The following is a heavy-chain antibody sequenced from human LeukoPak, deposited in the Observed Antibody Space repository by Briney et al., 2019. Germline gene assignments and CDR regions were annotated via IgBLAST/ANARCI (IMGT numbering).Heavy chain of an antibody. D-gene: IGHD4-11*01. J-gene: IGHJ4*02. CDR1: GFTFSSYG. CDR3: ARGDYSNQPDYDY. Sequence: GGSLRLSCAASGFTFSSYGMHWVRQAPGKGLEWVAVIWYDGSNKYYADSVKGRFTISRDNSRNTLYLQMNSLRAEDTAVYYCARGDYSNQPDYDYWGQGTLVTVSS. CDR2: IWYDGSNK. V-gene: IGHV3-33*01.